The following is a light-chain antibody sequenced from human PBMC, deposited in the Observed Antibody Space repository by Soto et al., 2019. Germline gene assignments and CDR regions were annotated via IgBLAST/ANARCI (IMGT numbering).Light chain of an antibody. CDR3: AAWDDSLNGPHYV. Sequence: QSVLTHPPSASGTPGQRVTIPCSGSISNIGSNTVNWYQQLPGTAPKLLIYSNNQRPSGVPDRFSGSKSGTSASLAISGLQSEDEADYYCAAWDDSLNGPHYVFGTGTKVTVL. V-gene: IGLV1-44*01. J-gene: IGLJ1*01. CDR2: SNN. CDR1: ISNIGSNT.